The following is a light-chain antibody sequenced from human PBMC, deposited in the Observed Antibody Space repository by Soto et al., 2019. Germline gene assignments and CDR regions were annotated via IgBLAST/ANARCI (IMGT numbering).Light chain of an antibody. J-gene: IGKJ1*01. CDR1: QSISSW. CDR2: DAS. V-gene: IGKV1-5*01. CDR3: QQYKSYPST. Sequence: IQLTQSPSSLSAPLGDRVTITCRASQSISSWLAWYQQKPGKAPKLLIYDASSLESGVPSRFSGSGSGTEFTLTISSLQPDDFATFYCQQYKSYPSTFGQGTKVDIK.